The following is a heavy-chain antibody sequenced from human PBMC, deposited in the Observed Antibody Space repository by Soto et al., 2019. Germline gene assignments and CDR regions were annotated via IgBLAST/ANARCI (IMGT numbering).Heavy chain of an antibody. D-gene: IGHD3-16*01. J-gene: IGHJ6*01. CDR1: GTIFSSYT. V-gene: IGHV1-69*08. Sequence: QVQLVQSGAEVKKPGSSVRVSCKASGTIFSSYTISWVRQAPGQGLEWMGRIIPILGETNSAQKFQDRVTLTADKSTNTAYMELNSLRLEDTAVYYCARGLGGRMDDWGQGPRVTVSS. CDR3: ARGLGGRMDD. CDR2: IIPILGET.